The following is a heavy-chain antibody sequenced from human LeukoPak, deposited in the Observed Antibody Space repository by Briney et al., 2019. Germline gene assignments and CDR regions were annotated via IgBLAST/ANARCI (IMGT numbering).Heavy chain of an antibody. J-gene: IGHJ4*02. Sequence: GGSLRLSCAASEFTFSSYEMNWARQAPGKGLEWVSYISSSGSTIYYADSVKGRFTISRDNSKNTLYLQMNSLRGEDTAVYYCARVGSYKFDYWGQGTLVTVSS. CDR2: ISSSGSTI. D-gene: IGHD5-24*01. CDR1: EFTFSSYE. V-gene: IGHV3-48*03. CDR3: ARVGSYKFDY.